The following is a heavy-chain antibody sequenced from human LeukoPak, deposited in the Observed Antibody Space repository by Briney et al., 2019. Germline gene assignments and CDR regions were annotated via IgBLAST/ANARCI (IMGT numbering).Heavy chain of an antibody. D-gene: IGHD3-10*01. CDR3: ARSSMVRGVIPLY. V-gene: IGHV4-59*01. J-gene: IGHJ4*02. CDR1: GGSLSSYY. CDR2: IYYSGST. Sequence: PSETLSLTCTVSGGSLSSYYWSWIRQPPGKGLEWIGYIYYSGSTNYNPSLKSRVTISVDTSKNQFSLKLSSVTAADTAVYYCARSSMVRGVIPLYWGQGTLVTVSS.